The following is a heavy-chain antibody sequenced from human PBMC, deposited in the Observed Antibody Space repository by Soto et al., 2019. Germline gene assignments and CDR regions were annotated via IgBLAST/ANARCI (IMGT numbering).Heavy chain of an antibody. Sequence: PGESLKISCKGSGNSFPGYWITWWRQMPGKGRGWMGRIDPSDSQTYYSPSFRGHVTISTAKSITTVFLQWSSLRASDTAMYYCARQIYDSDSGPNFQYYFDSWGQGTLVTVSS. V-gene: IGHV5-10-1*01. CDR3: ARQIYDSDSGPNFQYYFDS. D-gene: IGHD3-22*01. J-gene: IGHJ4*02. CDR2: IDPSDSQT. CDR1: GNSFPGYW.